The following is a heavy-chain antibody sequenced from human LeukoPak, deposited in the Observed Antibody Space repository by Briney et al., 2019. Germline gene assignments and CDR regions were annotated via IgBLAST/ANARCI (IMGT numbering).Heavy chain of an antibody. CDR2: INPNSGGT. Sequence: ASVKVSCKASGCTFTGYYMHWVRQAPGQGLEWMGRINPNSGGTNYAQKFQGRVTMTRDTSISTAYMELSRLRSDDTAVYYCARVGVTYYGSGSYPDYWGQGTLVTVSS. J-gene: IGHJ4*02. CDR3: ARVGVTYYGSGSYPDY. V-gene: IGHV1-2*06. CDR1: GCTFTGYY. D-gene: IGHD3-10*01.